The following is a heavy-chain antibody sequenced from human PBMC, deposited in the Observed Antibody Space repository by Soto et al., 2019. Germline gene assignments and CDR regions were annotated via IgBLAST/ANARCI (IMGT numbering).Heavy chain of an antibody. CDR2: INHSGST. J-gene: IGHJ6*02. CDR3: ARGGHMYYYNYGMDV. CDR1: VGSFSGYY. V-gene: IGHV4-34*01. Sequence: SETLTLTCAVYVGSFSGYYWSWIRQPPGKGLEWIGEINHSGSTNYNPSLKSRVTISVDTSKNQFSLKLSSVTAADTAVYYCARGGHMYYYNYGMDVWGQGTTVTVSS.